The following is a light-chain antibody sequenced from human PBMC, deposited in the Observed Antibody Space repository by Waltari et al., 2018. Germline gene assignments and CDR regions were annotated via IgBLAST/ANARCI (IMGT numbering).Light chain of an antibody. CDR3: GTWDSSLSGAV. CDR2: EDT. J-gene: IGLJ7*01. Sequence: QSVLTQPPSVSAAPGQRVTISCSGGRSNIGNNYESWYRQFPGTAPKLLIYEDTERPSGIAGRFSGSKSGTSATLDIPGLQAGDEADYYCGTWDSSLSGAVFGGGTHLTVL. V-gene: IGLV1-51*02. CDR1: RSNIGNNY.